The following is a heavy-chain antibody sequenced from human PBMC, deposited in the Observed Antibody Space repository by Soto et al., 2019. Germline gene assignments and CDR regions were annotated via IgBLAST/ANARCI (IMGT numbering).Heavy chain of an antibody. D-gene: IGHD3-22*01. J-gene: IGHJ4*02. CDR3: ARDRVSHYDSSGYPKYYFDY. Sequence: SWIRKKQREGLERIGSIYYSGSTYYNPSLKSRVTISVDTSKNQFSLKLSSVTAADTAVYYCARDRVSHYDSSGYPKYYFDYWGQGTLVTVSS. CDR2: IYYSGST. V-gene: IGHV4-31*02.